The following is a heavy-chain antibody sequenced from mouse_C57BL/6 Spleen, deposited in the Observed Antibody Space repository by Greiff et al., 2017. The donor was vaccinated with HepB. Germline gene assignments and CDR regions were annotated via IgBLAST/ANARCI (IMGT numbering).Heavy chain of an antibody. D-gene: IGHD1-1*01. CDR1: GFSLTSYG. CDR2: IWRGGST. CDR3: AKNYPYYYGSSYGYFDV. V-gene: IGHV2-5*01. Sequence: QVQLQQSGPGLVQPSQSLSITCTVSGFSLTSYGVHWVRQSPGKGLEWLGVIWRGGSTDYNAAFMSRLSITKDNSKSQVFFKMNSLQADDTAIYYCAKNYPYYYGSSYGYFDVWGTGTTVTVSS. J-gene: IGHJ1*03.